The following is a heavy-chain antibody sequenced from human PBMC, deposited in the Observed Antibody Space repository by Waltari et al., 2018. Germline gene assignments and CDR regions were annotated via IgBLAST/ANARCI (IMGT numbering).Heavy chain of an antibody. CDR1: GFTFNSYW. J-gene: IGHJ4*02. Sequence: EVHLVESGGGLVQPGGSLRLSCAASGFTFNSYWMHWVRQAPGKGPLWVARISGDGTTHYADSVKGRFTISRDNAKNTVYLQMNSLSAEDTATYYCARFPGRKQLVLSAPDYWGQGTLVTVSS. D-gene: IGHD6-6*01. V-gene: IGHV3-74*01. CDR3: ARFPGRKQLVLSAPDY. CDR2: ISGDGTT.